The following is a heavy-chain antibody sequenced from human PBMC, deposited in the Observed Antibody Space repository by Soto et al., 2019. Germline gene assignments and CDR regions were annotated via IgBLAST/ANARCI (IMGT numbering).Heavy chain of an antibody. Sequence: QVQLVESGGGVVQPGTSLRLSCEASGFAFNKFGMHWVRQAPGKGLEWVAFISYDRSYQYYADSVQGRLTITRDNSMNTLNMQLNSLRREDTAVYYCAKGGEVGGVLGDHWGQGTLVTVSS. D-gene: IGHD1-26*01. CDR1: GFAFNKFG. CDR2: ISYDRSYQ. CDR3: AKGGEVGGVLGDH. V-gene: IGHV3-30*18. J-gene: IGHJ4*02.